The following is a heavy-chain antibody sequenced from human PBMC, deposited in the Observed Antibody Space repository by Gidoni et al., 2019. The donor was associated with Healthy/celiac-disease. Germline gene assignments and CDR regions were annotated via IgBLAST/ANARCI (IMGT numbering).Heavy chain of an antibody. Sequence: QVQLVQSGAEVKKPGSSVKVSCKASGGTFSSYAISWVRQAPGQGLEWMGRIIPILGIANYAQKFQGRVTITADKSTSTAYMELSSLRSEDTAVYYCASSYYYGSGSPNWFDPWGQGTLVTVSS. CDR3: ASSYYYGSGSPNWFDP. J-gene: IGHJ5*02. V-gene: IGHV1-69*04. CDR2: IIPILGIA. D-gene: IGHD3-10*01. CDR1: GGTFSSYA.